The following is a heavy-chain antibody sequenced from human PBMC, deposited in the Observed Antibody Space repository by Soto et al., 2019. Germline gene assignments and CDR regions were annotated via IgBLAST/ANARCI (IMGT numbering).Heavy chain of an antibody. D-gene: IGHD2-2*01. J-gene: IGHJ5*02. V-gene: IGHV3-7*01. CDR2: IKQDGSEK. CDR3: ARHTVVEPSAPFDP. CDR1: GFTFSSYW. Sequence: GGSLRLSCAASGFTFSSYWMSWVRQAPGKGLEWVANIKQDGSEKYYVDSVKGRFTISRDNAKNSLYLQMNSLRAEDTAVYYCARHTVVEPSAPFDPWGQGTLVTVSS.